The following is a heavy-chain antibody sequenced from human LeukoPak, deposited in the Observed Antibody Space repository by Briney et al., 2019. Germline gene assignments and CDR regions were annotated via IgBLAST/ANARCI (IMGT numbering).Heavy chain of an antibody. CDR3: AGGLSDYYYTVGH. D-gene: IGHD3-22*01. CDR1: GFTVTNYW. Sequence: GGSLRLSCTTSGFTVTNYWMHWVRQAPGKGLVWVSRINSDGSNTNYAGSVKGRFTISRDNARNTLYLQMNSLRDEDTAVYYCAGGLSDYYYTVGHWGQGTLVTVSS. V-gene: IGHV3-74*01. J-gene: IGHJ4*02. CDR2: INSDGSNT.